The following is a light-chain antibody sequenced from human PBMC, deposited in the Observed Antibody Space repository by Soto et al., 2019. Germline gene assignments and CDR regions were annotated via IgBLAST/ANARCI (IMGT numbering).Light chain of an antibody. CDR2: GTF. V-gene: IGKV3-15*01. J-gene: IGKJ1*01. Sequence: EIVMTQSPATLSVSPGESDTLSCRASQSVSNNLAWYQQKPGQAPRLLIYGTFTRATGIPDRFSGSGSGTEFTLTISSLQSEDFAVYYCQHYNNWPPWTFGQGTKVEIK. CDR3: QHYNNWPPWT. CDR1: QSVSNN.